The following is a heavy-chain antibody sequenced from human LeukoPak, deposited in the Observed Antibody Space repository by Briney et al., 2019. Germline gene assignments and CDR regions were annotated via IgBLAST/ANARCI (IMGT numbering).Heavy chain of an antibody. D-gene: IGHD3-22*01. J-gene: IGHJ4*02. CDR2: ISSSSSYI. V-gene: IGHV3-21*01. CDR3: ASNHYYDSSGYYREHYYFDY. Sequence: NPGGSLRLSCAASGFTFSSYSMNWVREAPGKGLEWVSSISSSSSYIYYADSVKGRFTISRDNAKNSLYLQMNSLRAEDTAVYYCASNHYYDSSGYYREHYYFDYWGQGTLVTVSS. CDR1: GFTFSSYS.